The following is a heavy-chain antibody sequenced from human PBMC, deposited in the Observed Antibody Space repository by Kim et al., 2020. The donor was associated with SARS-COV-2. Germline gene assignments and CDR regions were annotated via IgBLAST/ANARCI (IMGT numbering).Heavy chain of an antibody. D-gene: IGHD1-1*01. J-gene: IGHJ5*02. CDR3: TTVPNWNDYWFDP. CDR1: GGTFSSYA. Sequence: SVKVSCKASGGTFSSYAISWVRQAPGQGLEWMGGIIPIFGTANYAQKFQGRVTITADESTSTAYMELSSLRSEDTAVYYCTTVPNWNDYWFDPWGQGTLVTVSS. CDR2: IIPIFGTA. V-gene: IGHV1-69*13.